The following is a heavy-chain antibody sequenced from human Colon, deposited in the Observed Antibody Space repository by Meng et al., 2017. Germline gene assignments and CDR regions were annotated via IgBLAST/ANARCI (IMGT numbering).Heavy chain of an antibody. D-gene: IGHD3/OR15-3a*01. CDR2: ISNSGTST. V-gene: IGHV3-23*04. CDR1: GFTFSSYA. Sequence: VRLVGAGGGLVQPGGSLRLSCVASGFTFSSYAMSWVRQAPGKGLEWVSAISNSGTSTYDADSVKGRFTISRDNSRNTLYLQMNSLRAEDTAVYYCAKGRTSDYWGQGTLVTVSS. J-gene: IGHJ4*02. CDR3: AKGRTSDY.